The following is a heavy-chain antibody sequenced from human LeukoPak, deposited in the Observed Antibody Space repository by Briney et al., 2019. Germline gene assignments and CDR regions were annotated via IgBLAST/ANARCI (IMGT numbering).Heavy chain of an antibody. Sequence: SETLSLTCTVSGGSVSSRPHFWAWIRQTPGKGLEWIGTIYYTGSANYNPSLKSRVTMSVDTSKDHFSLNLSSVTATDTAVYFCVRLLGGYFAGNTFDIWGQETVGSVSS. V-gene: IGHV4-39*02. D-gene: IGHD3-9*01. CDR2: IYYTGSA. J-gene: IGHJ3*02. CDR3: VRLLGGYFAGNTFDI. CDR1: GGSVSSRPHF.